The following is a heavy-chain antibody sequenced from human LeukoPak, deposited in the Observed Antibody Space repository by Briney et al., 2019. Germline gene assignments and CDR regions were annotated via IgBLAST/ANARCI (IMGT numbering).Heavy chain of an antibody. CDR3: ARDKTGGMDV. V-gene: IGHV1-18*03. Sequence: ASVKVSCKASGYTFTSYGISWVRQPPGQGLGWMGWISTYNGNTNYAQKLQGRVTITTDTSTSTAYMELRSLRSADMAVYYCARDKTGGMDVWGKGTTVTVSS. CDR2: ISTYNGNT. J-gene: IGHJ6*04. CDR1: GYTFTSYG.